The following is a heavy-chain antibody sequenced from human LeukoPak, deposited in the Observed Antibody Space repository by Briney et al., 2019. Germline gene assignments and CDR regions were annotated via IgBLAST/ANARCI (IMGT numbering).Heavy chain of an antibody. Sequence: ASVKVSCKASGYTFTSYGISWVRQAPGQGLEWMGWISAYNGNTNYAQKLQGRVTMTTDTSTSTAYMELRSLRSDDTAVYYCAREDAALVGATILKNFDYWGQGTLVTVSS. CDR1: GYTFTSYG. J-gene: IGHJ4*02. D-gene: IGHD1-26*01. CDR3: AREDAALVGATILKNFDY. CDR2: ISAYNGNT. V-gene: IGHV1-18*01.